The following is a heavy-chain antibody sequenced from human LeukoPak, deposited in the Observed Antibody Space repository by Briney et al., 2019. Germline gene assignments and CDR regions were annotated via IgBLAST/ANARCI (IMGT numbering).Heavy chain of an antibody. Sequence: PGGSLRLSCAASGFTFSSYAMHWVRQAPGKGLEWVAVISYDGSNKYYADSVKGRFTISRDNSKNTLYLQMNSLRAEDTAVYYCARSITMIVVVRPWGYFAYWGEGTLVTVSS. V-gene: IGHV3-30*04. CDR1: GFTFSSYA. D-gene: IGHD3-22*01. CDR2: ISYDGSNK. CDR3: ARSITMIVVVRPWGYFAY. J-gene: IGHJ4*02.